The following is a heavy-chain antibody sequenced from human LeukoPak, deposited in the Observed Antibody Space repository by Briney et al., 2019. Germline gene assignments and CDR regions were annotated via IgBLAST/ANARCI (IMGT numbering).Heavy chain of an antibody. V-gene: IGHV4-39*01. CDR1: GGSISSSSYY. CDR3: AGLTYYYDSSGYHLDY. D-gene: IGHD3-22*01. Sequence: SETLSLTCTVSGGSISSSSYYWGWIRQPPGKGLEWIGSIYYSGSTYYNPSLKSRVTISVDTFKNQFSLKLSSVTAADTAVYYCAGLTYYYDSSGYHLDYWGQGTLVTVSS. CDR2: IYYSGST. J-gene: IGHJ4*02.